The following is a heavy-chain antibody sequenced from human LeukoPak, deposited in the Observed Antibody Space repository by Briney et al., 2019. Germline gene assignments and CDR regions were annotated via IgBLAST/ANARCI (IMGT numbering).Heavy chain of an antibody. D-gene: IGHD3-10*01. CDR3: ARGSGGTAPDY. V-gene: IGHV4-61*01. Sequence: SETLSLTCTVSGGSVSSGSYYWSWIRQPPGKGLEWIGYIYYSGSTNYNPSLKSRVTISVDTSKNQFSLKLSSVTAADTAVYYCARGSGGTAPDYWGQGTLVTVSS. CDR1: GGSVSSGSYY. CDR2: IYYSGST. J-gene: IGHJ4*02.